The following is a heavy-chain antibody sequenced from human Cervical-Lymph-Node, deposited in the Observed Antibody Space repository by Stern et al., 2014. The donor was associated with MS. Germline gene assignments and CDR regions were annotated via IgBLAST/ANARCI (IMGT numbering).Heavy chain of an antibody. CDR3: AKVYGSGPFDY. V-gene: IGHV3-23*04. D-gene: IGHD6-19*01. CDR2: ISGSDGST. Sequence: EVQLVGSGGTLVQPGGSLRLSCAASGFTFSSYAMSWVRQAPGKGLEWVSVISGSDGSTFYADSVKGRFTISRDNSKNTLFLQMNSLRAEDTAVYYCAKVYGSGPFDYWGQGTLVTVSS. J-gene: IGHJ4*02. CDR1: GFTFSSYA.